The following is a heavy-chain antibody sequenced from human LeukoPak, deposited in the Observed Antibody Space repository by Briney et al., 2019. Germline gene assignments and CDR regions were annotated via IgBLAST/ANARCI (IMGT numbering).Heavy chain of an antibody. D-gene: IGHD3-10*01. CDR3: ARAPPYYY. V-gene: IGHV3-66*01. J-gene: IGHJ4*02. CDR2: IYSGGTT. Sequence: QPGGSLRLSCAASGFTVSTNYMSWVRQAPGKGLEWVSVIYSGGTTYYADSVKGGFTISRDNSKNTLYLQMNSLRAEDTAVYYCARAPPYYYWGQGTLVTVSS. CDR1: GFTVSTNY.